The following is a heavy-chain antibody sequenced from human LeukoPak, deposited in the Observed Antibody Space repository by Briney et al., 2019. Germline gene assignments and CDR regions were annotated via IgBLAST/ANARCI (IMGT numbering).Heavy chain of an antibody. CDR3: ARAVRGYSYAYLPY. CDR2: ISAYDGNT. J-gene: IGHJ4*02. CDR1: GYTFSSYG. Sequence: GASVKVSCKASGYTFSSYGISWVRQAPGQGLEWMGWISAYDGNTNYAQKPQGRVTMTTDTSTSTAYMELRSLRSDDTAVSYCARAVRGYSYAYLPYWGQGTLVTVSS. V-gene: IGHV1-18*01. D-gene: IGHD5-18*01.